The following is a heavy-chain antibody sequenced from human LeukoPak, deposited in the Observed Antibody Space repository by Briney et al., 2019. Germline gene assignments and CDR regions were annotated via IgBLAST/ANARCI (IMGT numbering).Heavy chain of an antibody. D-gene: IGHD5-12*01. V-gene: IGHV3-23*01. CDR1: GFTFSSYS. CDR3: AKDHRGYTGNFDY. CDR2: ISGSGGST. J-gene: IGHJ4*02. Sequence: GGSLRLSCAASGFTFSSYSMNWVRQAPGKGLEWVSAISGSGGSTYYADSVKGRFTISRDNSKNTLYLQMNSLRAEDTAVYYCAKDHRGYTGNFDYWGQGTLVTVSS.